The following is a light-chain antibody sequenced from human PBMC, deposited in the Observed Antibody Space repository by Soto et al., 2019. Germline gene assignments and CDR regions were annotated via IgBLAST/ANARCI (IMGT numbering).Light chain of an antibody. CDR3: AAWDDSLSVV. V-gene: IGLV1-47*01. Sequence: SNIGSNYVYWYQQLPGTAPKLLIYRNNQRPSGVPDRFSGSKSGTSASLAISGLRSEDEADYYCAAWDDSLSVVFGGGTKLTVL. J-gene: IGLJ2*01. CDR2: RNN. CDR1: SNIGSNY.